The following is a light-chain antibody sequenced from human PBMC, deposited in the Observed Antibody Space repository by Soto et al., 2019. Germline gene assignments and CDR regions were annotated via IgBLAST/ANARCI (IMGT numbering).Light chain of an antibody. CDR1: QSVSSN. CDR2: GAS. Sequence: ETVMTQSPATLSVSPGEGATLSCRASQSVSSNLVWYQHRPGQAPRLLIYGASTRATDIPARFSGSGSGTELTLTTSCLDSGDYAVYYCHQYNNVPRTFGGGTKVEIK. CDR3: HQYNNVPRT. J-gene: IGKJ4*01. V-gene: IGKV3-15*01.